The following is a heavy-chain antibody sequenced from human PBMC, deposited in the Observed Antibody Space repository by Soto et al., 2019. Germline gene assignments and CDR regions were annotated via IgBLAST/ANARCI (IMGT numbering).Heavy chain of an antibody. V-gene: IGHV3-30-3*01. CDR1: GFTFSSYA. Sequence: QVQLVESGGGVVQPGRSLRLSCAASGFTFSSYAMHWVRQAPGKGLEWVAVISYDGSNKYYADSVKGRFTISRDNSKNTLYLQMNSLRAEDTDVYYCARSPPDSSGYSNFDYWGQGTLVTVSS. J-gene: IGHJ4*02. D-gene: IGHD3-22*01. CDR3: ARSPPDSSGYSNFDY. CDR2: ISYDGSNK.